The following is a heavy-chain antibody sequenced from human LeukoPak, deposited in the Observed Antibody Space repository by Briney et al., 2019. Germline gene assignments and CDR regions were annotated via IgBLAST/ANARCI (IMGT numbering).Heavy chain of an antibody. CDR2: ISAYNGNT. Sequence: ASVKVSCKASGYTFTGYGISWVRQAPGQGLEWMGWISAYNGNTNYAQKLQGRVTMTTDTSTSTAYMELRSLRSDDTAVYYCLLFRSSGSYHYYFDYWGQGTLVTVSS. CDR1: GYTFTGYG. CDR3: LLFRSSGSYHYYFDY. D-gene: IGHD1-26*01. J-gene: IGHJ4*02. V-gene: IGHV1-18*01.